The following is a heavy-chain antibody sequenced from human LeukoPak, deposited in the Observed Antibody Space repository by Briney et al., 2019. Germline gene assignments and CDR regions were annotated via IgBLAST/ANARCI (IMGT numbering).Heavy chain of an antibody. CDR1: GYTLTGYY. Sequence: ASVKVSCKASGYTLTGYYMHWVRQAPGQGLECMGWINPHSGGTKYAQKFQGRVTMTRDTSISTAYMELSRLRSDDTAVYYCARDRVVVPAAFDYWGQGTLVTVSS. CDR2: INPHSGGT. V-gene: IGHV1-2*02. J-gene: IGHJ4*02. CDR3: ARDRVVVPAAFDY. D-gene: IGHD2-2*01.